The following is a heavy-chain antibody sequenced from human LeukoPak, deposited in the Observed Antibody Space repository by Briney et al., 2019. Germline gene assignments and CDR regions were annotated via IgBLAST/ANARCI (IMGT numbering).Heavy chain of an antibody. D-gene: IGHD3-10*01. CDR1: GGTFTSYG. CDR2: ISAYNGNT. J-gene: IGHJ6*02. Sequence: ASVKVSCKASGGTFTSYGISWVRQAPGQGLEWMGWISAYNGNTNYAQKLQGRVTMTTDTSTSTAYMELRSLRSDDTAVYYCARDRGGSGSYWYYYYGMDVWGQGTTVTVSS. CDR3: ARDRGGSGSYWYYYYGMDV. V-gene: IGHV1-18*01.